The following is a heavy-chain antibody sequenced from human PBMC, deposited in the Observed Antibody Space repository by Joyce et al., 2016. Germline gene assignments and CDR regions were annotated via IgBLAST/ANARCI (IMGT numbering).Heavy chain of an antibody. CDR1: GGSFSGYY. J-gene: IGHJ6*02. Sequence: QVLLQQWGAGPLKPSQTLSLTCAVSGGSFSGYYWAWIRQAPGKGLEWIGELNHGWTPNYHPSLESRVTISAYTSKTQFSLKLKSLTAADTAVYYCARGQFDKVWNNYLLNYYHFGLDVWGQGTTVTVSS. V-gene: IGHV4-34*01. CDR3: ARGQFDKVWNNYLLNYYHFGLDV. D-gene: IGHD2-15*01. CDR2: LNHGWTP.